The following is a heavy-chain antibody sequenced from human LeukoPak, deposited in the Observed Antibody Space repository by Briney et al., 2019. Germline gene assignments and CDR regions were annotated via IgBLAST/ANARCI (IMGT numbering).Heavy chain of an antibody. J-gene: IGHJ4*02. CDR1: GGSFSGYY. V-gene: IGHV4-34*01. CDR2: INHSGST. D-gene: IGHD2-15*01. CDR3: ARGSRVVDY. Sequence: PSETLSLTCAVYGGSFSGYYWSWIRQPPGKGLEWIGEINHSGSTNYNPSLKSRVTISVDTSKNQFSLKLSSVTAADTAVYCCARGSRVVDYWGQGTLVTVSS.